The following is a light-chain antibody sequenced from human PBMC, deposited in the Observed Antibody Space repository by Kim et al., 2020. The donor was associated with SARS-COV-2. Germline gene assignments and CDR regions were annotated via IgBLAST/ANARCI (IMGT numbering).Light chain of an antibody. Sequence: ASVGAGISITRRASESVSGWLNWYQQKPGKATHLLIYRTSTLQSGVPPRFSGSASGTDFTLTISSLQPEDFATYYCQQSYNFPRTFGQGTKVDIK. CDR3: QQSYNFPRT. V-gene: IGKV1-39*01. CDR1: ESVSGW. CDR2: RTS. J-gene: IGKJ1*01.